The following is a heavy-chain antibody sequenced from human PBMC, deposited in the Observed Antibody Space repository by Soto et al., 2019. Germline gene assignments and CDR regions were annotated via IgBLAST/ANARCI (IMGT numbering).Heavy chain of an antibody. V-gene: IGHV3-30-3*02. D-gene: IGHD3-3*01. Sequence: PGGSLRLSCAASGFTFSSYAMHWVRQAPGKGLEWVAVISYDGSNKYYADSVKGRFTISRDNSKNTLYLQMNSLRAEDTAVYYCAKSRVSDFWSGSKGYYYYGMDVWGQGTTVTVSS. CDR3: AKSRVSDFWSGSKGYYYYGMDV. CDR1: GFTFSSYA. J-gene: IGHJ6*01. CDR2: ISYDGSNK.